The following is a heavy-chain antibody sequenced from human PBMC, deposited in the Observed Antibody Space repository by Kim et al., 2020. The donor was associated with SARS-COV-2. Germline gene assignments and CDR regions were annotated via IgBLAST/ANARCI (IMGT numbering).Heavy chain of an antibody. V-gene: IGHV1-69*13. J-gene: IGHJ4*02. Sequence: SVKVSCKASGGTFSSYAISWVRQAPGQGLEWMGGIIPIFGTANYAQKFQGRVTITADESTSTAYMELSSLRSEDTAVYYCARGYVGYCSGGSCLTPFDYWGQGTLVTVSS. CDR3: ARGYVGYCSGGSCLTPFDY. CDR1: GGTFSSYA. CDR2: IIPIFGTA. D-gene: IGHD2-15*01.